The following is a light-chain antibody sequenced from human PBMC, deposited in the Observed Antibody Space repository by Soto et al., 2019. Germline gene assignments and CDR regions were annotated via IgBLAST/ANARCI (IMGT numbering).Light chain of an antibody. J-gene: IGLJ1*01. CDR1: SSDDGGYNS. Sequence: QSALTQPASVSGSPGQSITISCTGTSSDDGGYNSVSWYQQHPGKAPKLMIYEVSNRPSGVAHRFSGSKSGTSASLAISGLRYDDEGDYYCVECSGRRSRDVFGTGTTFTVL. CDR3: VECSGRRSRDV. CDR2: EVS. V-gene: IGLV2-14*01.